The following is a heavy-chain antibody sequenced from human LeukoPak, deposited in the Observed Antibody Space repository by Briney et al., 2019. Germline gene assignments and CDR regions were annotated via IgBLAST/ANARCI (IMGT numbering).Heavy chain of an antibody. J-gene: IGHJ3*01. CDR1: GESFSGYY. V-gene: IGHV4-34*01. Sequence: SETLSLTCAVYGESFSGYYWSWIRQPPGKGLEWIGNIYHSGATYYNSSLKSRVTISVDTSRNQFSLKLRFVTAADTAVYYCARDHSSGLYLASFDVWGQGAMVAVSS. D-gene: IGHD6-19*01. CDR3: ARDHSSGLYLASFDV. CDR2: IYHSGAT.